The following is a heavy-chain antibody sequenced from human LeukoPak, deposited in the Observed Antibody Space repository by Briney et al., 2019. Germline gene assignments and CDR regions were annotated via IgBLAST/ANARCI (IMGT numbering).Heavy chain of an antibody. V-gene: IGHV4-59*01. Sequence: PSETLSLTCTVSGGSISSYYWSWLRQPPGKGLEWIGYIYYSGSTNYNPSLKSRVTISVDTSKNQFSLKLSSVTAADTAVYYCARGYCSSTSCYGGPDAFDIWGQGTMVTVSS. J-gene: IGHJ3*02. CDR1: GGSISSYY. CDR3: ARGYCSSTSCYGGPDAFDI. CDR2: IYYSGST. D-gene: IGHD2-2*01.